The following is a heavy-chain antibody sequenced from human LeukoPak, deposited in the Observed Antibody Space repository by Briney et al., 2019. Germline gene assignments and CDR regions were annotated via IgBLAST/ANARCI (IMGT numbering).Heavy chain of an antibody. J-gene: IGHJ4*02. CDR1: GFTFTNFG. V-gene: IGHV3-23*01. CDR2: ISSSGDTT. CDR3: ARGRNYGSGSYVFDY. Sequence: GGSLRLSCAASGFTFTNFGMSWVRQAPGKELEWVSRISSSGDTTNYSDSVKGRFTISRDNSKNSVYLQMNSLRAEDTAVYYCARGRNYGSGSYVFDYWGQGTLVTVSS. D-gene: IGHD3-10*01.